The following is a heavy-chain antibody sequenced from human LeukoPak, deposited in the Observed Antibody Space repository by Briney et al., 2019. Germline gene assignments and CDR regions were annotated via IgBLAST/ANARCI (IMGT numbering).Heavy chain of an antibody. J-gene: IGHJ4*02. CDR3: ARGLNSGSQPFDY. Sequence: PGGSLRLSCAASGFTVSSNYMSWVRQAPGKGLEWVSAIYGGGSTDYADSVKVRSTISRYNSKNTLYLQMRSLTAEDAAVYYFARGLNSGSQPFDYWGQGTLVTVSS. CDR2: IYGGGST. V-gene: IGHV3-66*02. CDR1: GFTVSSNY. D-gene: IGHD1-26*01.